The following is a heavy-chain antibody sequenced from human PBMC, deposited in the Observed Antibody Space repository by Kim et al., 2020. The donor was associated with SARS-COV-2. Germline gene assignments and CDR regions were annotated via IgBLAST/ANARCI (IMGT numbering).Heavy chain of an antibody. V-gene: IGHV3-21*01. CDR3: ASGPIRGGMEV. CDR1: GFFLSTDS. J-gene: IGHJ6*02. CDR2: ISGDSRFI. Sequence: GGSLRLSCVASGFFLSTDSMHWVRQAPGKGLEWVSSISGDSRFIYYADSVKGRLTISRDNAKKSLYLQMNSLGVEDTAIYFCASGPIRGGMEVRGQGTRVTVSS.